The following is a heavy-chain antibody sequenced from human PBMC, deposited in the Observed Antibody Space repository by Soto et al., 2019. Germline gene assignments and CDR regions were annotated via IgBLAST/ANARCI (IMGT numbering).Heavy chain of an antibody. CDR2: ISYDGSNK. Sequence: GGSLRLSCAASGFTFSSYAMHWVRQAPGKGLEWVAVISYDGSNKYYADSVKGRFTISRDNSKNTLYLQMNSLRAEDTAVYYCARDYYYDSSGYYIHYYYYYGMDVWGQGTTVTVSS. CDR1: GFTFSSYA. J-gene: IGHJ6*02. CDR3: ARDYYYDSSGYYIHYYYYYGMDV. V-gene: IGHV3-30-3*01. D-gene: IGHD3-22*01.